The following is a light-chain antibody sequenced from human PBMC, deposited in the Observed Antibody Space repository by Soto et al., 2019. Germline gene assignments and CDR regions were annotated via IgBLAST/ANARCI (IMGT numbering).Light chain of an antibody. V-gene: IGKV1-5*03. CDR2: KAS. Sequence: DIQLAQSPSFLSASVVDRVTITCRASQGISNWLAWYQQKPGKAPKLLIYKASNLESGVPSRFSGSGSGTEFTLTISSLLPDDFATYYCQQYNSYSTFGQGTKVDI. J-gene: IGKJ1*01. CDR3: QQYNSYST. CDR1: QGISNW.